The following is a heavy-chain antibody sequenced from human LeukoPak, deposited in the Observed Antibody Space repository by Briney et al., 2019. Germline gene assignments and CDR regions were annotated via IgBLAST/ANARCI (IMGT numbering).Heavy chain of an antibody. CDR2: INHRGST. CDR1: GGSLSGYY. V-gene: IGHV4-34*01. J-gene: IGHJ4*02. D-gene: IGHD1-26*01. Sequence: SETLSLTCTVYGGSLSGYYWNWIRQPPGKGLEWIGEINHRGSTNYNPSLKSRVTISVDTSKNQFSLKLSSVTAADTAVYYCARDGLGSYPFDYWGQGTLVTVSS. CDR3: ARDGLGSYPFDY.